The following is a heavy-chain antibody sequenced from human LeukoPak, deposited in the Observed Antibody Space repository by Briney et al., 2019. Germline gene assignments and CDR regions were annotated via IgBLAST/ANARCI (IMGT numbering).Heavy chain of an antibody. V-gene: IGHV3-30*18. Sequence: GRSLRLSCAASGFTFSSYVMHWVRQAPGKGLEWVAVISYDGSNKYYADSVKGRFTISRDNSKNTLYLQMNSLRAEDTAVYYCAKGAGTSCFDYWGQGTLVTVSS. CDR2: ISYDGSNK. J-gene: IGHJ4*02. CDR1: GFTFSSYV. D-gene: IGHD2-2*01. CDR3: AKGAGTSCFDY.